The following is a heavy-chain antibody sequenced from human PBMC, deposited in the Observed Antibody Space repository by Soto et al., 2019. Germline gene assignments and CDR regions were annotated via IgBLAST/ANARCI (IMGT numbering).Heavy chain of an antibody. D-gene: IGHD3-10*01. CDR2: IYNSGST. CDR3: ARGRYYALFDY. CDR1: GVSVSNYY. V-gene: IGHV4-59*02. J-gene: IGHJ4*02. Sequence: SETLSLTCTVSGVSVSNYYWSWIRQPPGKGLEWIGYIYNSGSTNLHPSLKSRVTISVDTSKNQFSLKLSSGTAADTAVYYCARGRYYALFDYWGQGTLVTVSS.